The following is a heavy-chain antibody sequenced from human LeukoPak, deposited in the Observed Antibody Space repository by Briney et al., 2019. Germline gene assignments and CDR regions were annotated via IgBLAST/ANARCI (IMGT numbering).Heavy chain of an antibody. J-gene: IGHJ6*02. CDR1: GYTFTSYG. CDR3: ARDGDCSGGSCYSGAYYYYYYGMDV. D-gene: IGHD2-15*01. V-gene: IGHV1-18*01. Sequence: ALVKVSCKASGYTFTSYGISWVRQAPGQGLEWMGWISAYNGNTNYAQKLQGRVTMTTDTSTSTAYMELRSLRSDDTAVYYCARDGDCSGGSCYSGAYYYYYYGMDVWGQGTTVTVSS. CDR2: ISAYNGNT.